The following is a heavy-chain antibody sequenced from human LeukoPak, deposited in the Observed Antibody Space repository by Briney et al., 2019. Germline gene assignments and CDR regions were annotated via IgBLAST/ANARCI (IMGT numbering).Heavy chain of an antibody. CDR2: FDPEDGET. CDR3: ATIVVVVAATPPPEYYFDY. J-gene: IGHJ4*02. D-gene: IGHD2-15*01. CDR1: GYTLTELS. Sequence: ASVKVSCKVSGYTLTELSMHWVRQAPGKGLEWMGGFDPEDGETIYAQKFQGRVTMTEDTSTDTAYMELSSLGSEDTAVYYCATIVVVVAATPPPEYYFDYWGQGTLVTVSS. V-gene: IGHV1-24*01.